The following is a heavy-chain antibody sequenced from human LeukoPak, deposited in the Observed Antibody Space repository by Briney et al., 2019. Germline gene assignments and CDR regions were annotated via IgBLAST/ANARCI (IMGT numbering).Heavy chain of an antibody. V-gene: IGHV3-15*01. D-gene: IGHD4-17*01. CDR3: ATDGYTDYGSHIDY. CDR2: IKSGAEAGTT. CDR1: GFTITNAW. Sequence: PGGSLRLSCAASGFTITNAWMSWVRQAPGKGLEWVGRIKSGAEAGTTEYAAPVKGRFTISRDDSRNTLYLQMNGLKTEDTAMYYCATDGYTDYGSHIDYWGQGTLVTVSS. J-gene: IGHJ4*02.